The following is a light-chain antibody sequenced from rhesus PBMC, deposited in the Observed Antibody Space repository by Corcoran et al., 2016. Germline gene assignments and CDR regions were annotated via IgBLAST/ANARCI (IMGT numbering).Light chain of an antibody. Sequence: DIQMTQSPSSLSAFVGERVTITCRASQGISSDLAWYQQKPGKAPKTLIYYASNLESGVPSRFSGSGSWTEFTLTFSTLQPEDFSPYYCPQYNTAPYIFGHGTKVEIK. CDR1: QGISSD. CDR2: YAS. V-gene: IGKV1-37*01. J-gene: IGKJ2*01. CDR3: PQYNTAPYI.